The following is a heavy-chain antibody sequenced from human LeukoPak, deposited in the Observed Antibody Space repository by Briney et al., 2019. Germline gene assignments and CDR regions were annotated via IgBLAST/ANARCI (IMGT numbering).Heavy chain of an antibody. CDR3: ARGIRGKTPPHWFDP. Sequence: PSETLSLTCTVSGGSISSSSYYWGWIRQPPGKGLEWIGSIYYSGSTYYNPSLKSRVTISVDTSKNQFSLKLSSVTVADTAVYYCARGIRGKTPPHWFDPWGQGTLVTVSS. V-gene: IGHV4-39*07. CDR2: IYYSGST. D-gene: IGHD3-16*01. J-gene: IGHJ5*02. CDR1: GGSISSSSYY.